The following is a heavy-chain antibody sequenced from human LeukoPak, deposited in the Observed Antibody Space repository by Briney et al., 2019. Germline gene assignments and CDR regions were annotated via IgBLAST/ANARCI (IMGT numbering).Heavy chain of an antibody. D-gene: IGHD2-15*01. V-gene: IGHV1-69*06. CDR2: IIPIFGTA. Sequence: SVKVSCKASGGTFSSYAISWVRQAPGQGLEWMGGIIPIFGTANYAQKFQGRVTITADKSTSTAYMELSSLRSEDTAVYYCARDAGSNGGNHYWGQGTLVTVSS. CDR3: ARDAGSNGGNHY. J-gene: IGHJ4*02. CDR1: GGTFSSYA.